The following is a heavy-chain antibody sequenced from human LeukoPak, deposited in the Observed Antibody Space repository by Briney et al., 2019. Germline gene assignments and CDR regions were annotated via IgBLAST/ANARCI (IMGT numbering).Heavy chain of an antibody. J-gene: IGHJ6*02. CDR2: INHSGST. CDR1: GGSFSGYY. D-gene: IGHD2-2*01. V-gene: IGHV4-34*01. Sequence: SETLSLTCAVYGGSFSGYYWSWIRQPPGKGLEWIGEINHSGSTNYNPSLKSRVTISVDTSKNQFSLKLSSVTAADTAVYYCARRTQLGYCSSTSCYGFYYYYYGMDVWGQGTTVTVSS. CDR3: ARRTQLGYCSSTSCYGFYYYYYGMDV.